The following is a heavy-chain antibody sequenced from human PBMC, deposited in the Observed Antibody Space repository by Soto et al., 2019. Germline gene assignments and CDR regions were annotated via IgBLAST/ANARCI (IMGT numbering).Heavy chain of an antibody. D-gene: IGHD3-10*01. Sequence: ASVKVSCKASGYDFTDHYIHWVRQAPGQGLEWMGIISPDGGSTRYSQQFQARITMTRDTSTSTVYMELSGLRSEDTAVYYCARAPRGGVIIVITSAQIDHWGQGTLVTVSS. CDR2: ISPDGGST. CDR3: ARAPRGGVIIVITSAQIDH. CDR1: GYDFTDHY. V-gene: IGHV1-46*01. J-gene: IGHJ4*02.